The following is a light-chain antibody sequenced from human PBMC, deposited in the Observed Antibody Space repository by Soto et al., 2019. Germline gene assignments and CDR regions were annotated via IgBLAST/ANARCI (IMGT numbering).Light chain of an antibody. CDR1: SSNIGANYD. CDR3: CSYAGSYTWV. J-gene: IGLJ3*02. CDR2: GNN. Sequence: QLVLTQPPSVSGAPGQRVTISCTGSSSNIGANYDVHWYQQRPGTAPKLLIFGNNNRPSGVPDRFSGSKSGNTASLTISGLQAEDEADYYCCSYAGSYTWVFGGGTKLTVL. V-gene: IGLV1-40*01.